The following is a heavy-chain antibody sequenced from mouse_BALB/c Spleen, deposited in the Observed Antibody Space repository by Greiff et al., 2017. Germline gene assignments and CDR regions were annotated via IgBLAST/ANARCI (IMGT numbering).Heavy chain of an antibody. CDR2: IRNKANGYTT. CDR3: ARHPYGYDQGFDY. Sequence: EVQRVESGGGLVQPGGSLRLSCATSGFTFTDYYMSWVRQPPGKALEWLGFIRNKANGYTTEYSASVKGRFTISRDNAKNTLYLQMSSLKSEDTAMYYCARHPYGYDQGFDYWGQGTTLTVSS. CDR1: GFTFTDYY. J-gene: IGHJ2*01. D-gene: IGHD2-2*01. V-gene: IGHV7-3*02.